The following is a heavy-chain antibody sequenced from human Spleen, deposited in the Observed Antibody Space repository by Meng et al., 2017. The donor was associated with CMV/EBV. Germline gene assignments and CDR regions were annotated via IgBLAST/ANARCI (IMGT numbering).Heavy chain of an antibody. V-gene: IGHV4-4*07. D-gene: IGHD3-3*01. CDR3: AREPQFDFWSGYRGGWFDP. J-gene: IGHJ5*02. CDR2: IYTSGST. Sequence: VELQESGPGVGQPSQTLSLTCTVSGGSISSYYWSWIRQPAGKGLEWIGRIYTSGSTNYNPSLKSRVTMSVDTSKNQFSLKLSSVTAADTAVYYCAREPQFDFWSGYRGGWFDPWGQGTLVTVSS. CDR1: GGSISSYY.